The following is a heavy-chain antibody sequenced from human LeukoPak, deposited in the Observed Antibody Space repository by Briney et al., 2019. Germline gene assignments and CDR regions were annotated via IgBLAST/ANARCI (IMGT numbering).Heavy chain of an antibody. CDR3: AKVVVGAPYGLDV. CDR1: GFTFSSFT. V-gene: IGHV3-23*01. J-gene: IGHJ6*02. Sequence: GGSLRPSCAASGFTFSSFTMSWVRQAPGKGLEWISAISGTGGSAFYADSVKGRFTISRDNSKNTLFLQMNSLRAEDTAVYYCAKVVVGAPYGLDVWGQGTTVTVSS. CDR2: ISGTGGSA. D-gene: IGHD1-26*01.